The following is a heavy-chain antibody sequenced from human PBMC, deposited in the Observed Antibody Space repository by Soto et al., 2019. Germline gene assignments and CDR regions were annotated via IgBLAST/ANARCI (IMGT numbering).Heavy chain of an antibody. CDR3: AKERQTAY. J-gene: IGHJ4*02. Sequence: PGGSLRLSCAASGFTFSNYVMTWLRQAPGKGLEWVSCISDSGGQTYYADSVKGRFTISRDNSKNTPYLQMNSLRAEGTAVYYCAKERQTAYWGQGTLVTVSS. CDR1: GFTFSNYV. V-gene: IGHV3-23*01. CDR2: ISDSGGQT.